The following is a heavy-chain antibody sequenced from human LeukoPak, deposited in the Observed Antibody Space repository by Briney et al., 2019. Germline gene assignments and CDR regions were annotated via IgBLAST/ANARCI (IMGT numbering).Heavy chain of an antibody. V-gene: IGHV5-51*01. CDR1: GYSFSSFW. D-gene: IGHD5-12*01. J-gene: IGHJ4*02. Sequence: GESLKISCKASGYSFSSFWIGWVRQMPGKGLEWMGIIYPGDPDARYSPSFQGQVSISADKSISTAYLQWSGLKASDTAVYYRARGPYEYYFDFWGQGTLVTVSS. CDR3: ARGPYEYYFDF. CDR2: IYPGDPDA.